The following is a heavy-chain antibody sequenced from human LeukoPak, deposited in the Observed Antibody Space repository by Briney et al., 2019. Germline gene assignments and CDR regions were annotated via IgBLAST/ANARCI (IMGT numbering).Heavy chain of an antibody. Sequence: PGGSLRLSCAASGFTFSDYYMSWIRQAPGKGLEWVSYISSSSSYTNYADSVKGRFTISRDNAKNSLYLQMNSLRAEDTAVYYCARDRLYGYGDDRDYWGQGTLVTVSS. CDR1: GFTFSDYY. V-gene: IGHV3-11*06. CDR2: ISSSSSYT. D-gene: IGHD4-17*01. CDR3: ARDRLYGYGDDRDY. J-gene: IGHJ4*02.